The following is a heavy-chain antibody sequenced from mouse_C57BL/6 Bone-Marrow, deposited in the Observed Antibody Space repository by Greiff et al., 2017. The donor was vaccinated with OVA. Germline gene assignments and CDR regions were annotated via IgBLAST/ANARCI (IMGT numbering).Heavy chain of an antibody. CDR1: GYSITSGYY. Sequence: EVQLQESGPGLVKPSQSLSLTCSVTGYSITSGYYWNWIRQFPGNKLEWMGYISYDGSNNYNPSLKNRISITRDTSKNQFFLKLNSVTTEDTATYYCARGHSAYWGQGTLVTVSA. D-gene: IGHD3-1*01. J-gene: IGHJ3*01. CDR2: ISYDGSN. CDR3: ARGHSAY. V-gene: IGHV3-6*01.